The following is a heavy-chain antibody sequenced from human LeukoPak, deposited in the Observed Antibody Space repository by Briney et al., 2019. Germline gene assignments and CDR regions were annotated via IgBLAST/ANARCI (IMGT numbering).Heavy chain of an antibody. J-gene: IGHJ4*02. D-gene: IGHD1-7*01. Sequence: ASVKVSCKASGYTFTGYYMHWVRQAPGQGLEWMGWINPNSGGTNYAQKFQGRVTMTRDTSISTAYMELSRLRSDDTAVYYCARDQRITGTDSHYWGQGTLVTVSS. V-gene: IGHV1-2*02. CDR2: INPNSGGT. CDR1: GYTFTGYY. CDR3: ARDQRITGTDSHY.